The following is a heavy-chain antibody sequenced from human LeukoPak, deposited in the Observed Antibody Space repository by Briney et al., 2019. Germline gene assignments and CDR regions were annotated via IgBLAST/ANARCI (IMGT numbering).Heavy chain of an antibody. CDR1: GFTFSNAW. CDR2: IKSKTDGGTT. J-gene: IGHJ4*02. Sequence: GGSLRLSCAASGFTFSNAWMSWVRQAPGKGLEWVGRIKSKTDGGTTDYAEPVKGRFTISRDDSKNTLYLQMNSLKTEDTAVYYCTTDPLVWYGDYWGQGTLVTVSS. D-gene: IGHD3-10*01. CDR3: TTDPLVWYGDY. V-gene: IGHV3-15*01.